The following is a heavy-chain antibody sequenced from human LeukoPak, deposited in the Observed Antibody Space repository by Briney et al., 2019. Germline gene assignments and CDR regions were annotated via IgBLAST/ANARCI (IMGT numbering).Heavy chain of an antibody. D-gene: IGHD5-12*01. CDR2: IYYSGTT. J-gene: IGHJ4*02. CDR1: GGSISSYY. Sequence: SETLSLTCTVSGGSISSYYWSWIRQPPGKGLEWIGYIYYSGTTNYNPSLKSRVTISVDTSKSQFSLTLSSVTAADTAVYYCARGIYSGYDRSFDYWGQGTLVTVSS. CDR3: ARGIYSGYDRSFDY. V-gene: IGHV4-59*01.